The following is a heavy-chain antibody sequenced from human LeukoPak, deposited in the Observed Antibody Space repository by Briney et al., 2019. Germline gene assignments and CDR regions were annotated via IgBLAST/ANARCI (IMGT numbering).Heavy chain of an antibody. CDR1: GYTFTSDD. CDR3: ARDGEPYTSYYYGSGSYYP. D-gene: IGHD3-10*01. V-gene: IGHV1-8*01. CDR2: MNSNSGNT. J-gene: IGHJ5*02. Sequence: ASVRVSCKASGYTFTSDDVNWVRQAPGQGLEWMGWMNSNSGNTGHAQKLQGRVTMTRDTSISTAYMDLSSLRSDDTAVYYCARDGEPYTSYYYGSGSYYPWGQGTLVTVSS.